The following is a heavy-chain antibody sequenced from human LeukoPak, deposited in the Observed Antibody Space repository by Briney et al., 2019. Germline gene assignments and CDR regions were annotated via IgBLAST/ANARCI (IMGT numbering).Heavy chain of an antibody. J-gene: IGHJ6*02. V-gene: IGHV1-2*02. CDR3: AGAYLNYYYVMDV. D-gene: IGHD2-2*01. CDR2: INPNSGGT. CDR1: RYTFTCYY. Sequence: ASVKVSCKASRYTFTCYYMHWGRQAPGQGLGLMGWINPNSGGTNYAQKFQGRVTMARDTSISTAYMGLSRLRSDDTAVYYCAGAYLNYYYVMDVWGQGTTVSVSS.